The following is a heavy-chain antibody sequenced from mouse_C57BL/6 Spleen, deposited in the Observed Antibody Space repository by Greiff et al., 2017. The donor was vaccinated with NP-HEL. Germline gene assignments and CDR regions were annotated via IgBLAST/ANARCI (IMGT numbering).Heavy chain of an antibody. CDR2: INPSTGGT. CDR3: ARRGAMDD. J-gene: IGHJ4*01. Sequence: VQLQQSGPELVKPGASVKISCKASGYSFTGYSMNWVKQSPEKSLEWIGEINPSTGGTTYNQKLNAKATLTVDKSSSTAYMQLKSLTSEDSSVYYCARRGAMDDGGQGTSVTVSS. V-gene: IGHV1-42*01. CDR1: GYSFTGYS.